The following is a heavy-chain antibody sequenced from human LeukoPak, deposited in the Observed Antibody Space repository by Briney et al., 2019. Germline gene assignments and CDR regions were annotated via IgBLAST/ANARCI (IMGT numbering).Heavy chain of an antibody. V-gene: IGHV3-33*06. CDR2: IWYDGSNK. CDR3: AKSPDYGDYGLDY. Sequence: PGGSLRLSCAAPGFTFSSYGMHWVRQAPGKGLEWVAVIWYDGSNKYYADSVKGRFTISRDNSKNTLYLQMNSLRAEDTAVYYCAKSPDYGDYGLDYWGQGTLVTVSS. D-gene: IGHD4-17*01. CDR1: GFTFSSYG. J-gene: IGHJ4*02.